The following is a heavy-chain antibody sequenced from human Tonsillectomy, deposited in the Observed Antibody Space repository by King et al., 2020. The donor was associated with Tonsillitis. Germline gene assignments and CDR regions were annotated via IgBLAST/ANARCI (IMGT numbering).Heavy chain of an antibody. CDR1: GGSFSGYY. Sequence: VQLQQWGAGLLKPSETLSLTCAVYGGSFSGYYWSWIRQPPGKGLEWIGEINHSGSTNYNPSLKSRVTISVDTSKNQFSLKLSSVTAADTAVYYCARVPATMVRGVIKYYFDYWGQGTLVTVSS. CDR3: ARVPATMVRGVIKYYFDY. V-gene: IGHV4-34*01. D-gene: IGHD3-10*01. CDR2: INHSGST. J-gene: IGHJ4*02.